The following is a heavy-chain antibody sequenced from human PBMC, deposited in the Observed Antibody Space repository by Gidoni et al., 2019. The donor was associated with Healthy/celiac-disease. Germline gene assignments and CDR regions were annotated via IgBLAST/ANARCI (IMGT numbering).Heavy chain of an antibody. CDR1: GGSISSYY. CDR2: IYYSGRT. D-gene: IGHD6-13*01. J-gene: IGHJ5*02. CDR3: ARDLLSSSHPRGWFDP. V-gene: IGHV4-59*01. Sequence: QVQLQESGPGLVKPSETLSLTCTVSGGSISSYYWSWLRQPPGKGLEWIGYIYYSGRTNYNPSLKSRVTISVDTSKNQFSLKLSSVTAADTAVYYCARDLLSSSHPRGWFDPWGQGTLVTVSS.